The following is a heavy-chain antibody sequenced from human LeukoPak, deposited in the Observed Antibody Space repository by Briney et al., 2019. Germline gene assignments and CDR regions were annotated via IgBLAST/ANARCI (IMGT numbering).Heavy chain of an antibody. Sequence: GGSLRLSCAASGFTFSYFYMSWIRQAPGKGLEWVSYISVDGSTIYYADSVKGRFTISRDNSKNTLYLQMNSLRAEDTAVYYCARAIKAVAGTFHRDYYFDYWGQGTLVTVSS. V-gene: IGHV3-11*04. CDR1: GFTFSYFY. CDR2: ISVDGSTI. J-gene: IGHJ4*02. D-gene: IGHD6-19*01. CDR3: ARAIKAVAGTFHRDYYFDY.